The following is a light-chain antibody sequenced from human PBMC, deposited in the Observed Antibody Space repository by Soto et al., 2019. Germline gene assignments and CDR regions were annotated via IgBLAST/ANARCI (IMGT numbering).Light chain of an antibody. CDR3: QQYNNWPLT. J-gene: IGKJ4*01. CDR2: YAS. Sequence: ETVMTQSPATLSVSPGDRATLSCSASESVSYNLAWYQQKPGQAPRLLIYYASTRATGIPARFSASASGTEFTLTISSLLSEDFAVYYCQQYNNWPLTFGRGTKVEMK. V-gene: IGKV3D-15*01. CDR1: ESVSYN.